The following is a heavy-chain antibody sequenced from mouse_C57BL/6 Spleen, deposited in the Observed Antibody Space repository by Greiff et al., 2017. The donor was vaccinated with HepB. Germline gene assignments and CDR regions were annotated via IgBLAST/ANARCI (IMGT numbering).Heavy chain of an antibody. D-gene: IGHD1-1*01. J-gene: IGHJ4*01. Sequence: EVQLVESGGGLVKPGGSLKLSCAASGFTFSDYGMHWVRQAPEKGLEWVAYISSGSSTIYYADTVKGRFTISRDNAKNTLFLQMTSLRSEDTAMYYCANYYGSSSYYYAMDYWGQGTSVTVSS. V-gene: IGHV5-17*01. CDR2: ISSGSSTI. CDR1: GFTFSDYG. CDR3: ANYYGSSSYYYAMDY.